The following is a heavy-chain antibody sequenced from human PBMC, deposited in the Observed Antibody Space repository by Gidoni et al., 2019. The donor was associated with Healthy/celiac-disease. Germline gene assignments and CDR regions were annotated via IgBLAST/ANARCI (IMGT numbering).Heavy chain of an antibody. D-gene: IGHD6-19*01. CDR1: GFTFSSYA. CDR3: AREKGIAVADIDY. V-gene: IGHV3-30-3*01. CDR2: ISYDGSNK. Sequence: QVQLVESGGGVVQPGRSLRLSCAASGFTFSSYAMHWVRQAPGKGLEWVAVISYDGSNKYYADSVKGRFTISRDNSKNTLYLQMNSLRAEDTAVYYCAREKGIAVADIDYWGQGTLVTVSS. J-gene: IGHJ4*02.